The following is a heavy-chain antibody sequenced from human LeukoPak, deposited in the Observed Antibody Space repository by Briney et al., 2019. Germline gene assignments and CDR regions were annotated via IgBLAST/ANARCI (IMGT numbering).Heavy chain of an antibody. Sequence: ASVKVSCKASGYTFTSYGISWGRQAPGQGLEWMGWISAYNGNTNYAQKLQGRVTMTTDTSTSTAYMELRSLRSDDTAVYYCARYYDILTGYSNFDYWGQGTLVTVSS. CDR3: ARYYDILTGYSNFDY. CDR2: ISAYNGNT. D-gene: IGHD3-9*01. V-gene: IGHV1-18*01. CDR1: GYTFTSYG. J-gene: IGHJ4*02.